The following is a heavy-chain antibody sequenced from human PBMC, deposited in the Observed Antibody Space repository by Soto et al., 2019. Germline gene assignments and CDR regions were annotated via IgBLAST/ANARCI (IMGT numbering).Heavy chain of an antibody. CDR1: GYSFTDYH. CDR3: ARGDSTDCSNGVCSFFYNHDMDV. D-gene: IGHD2-8*01. Sequence: ASVKVSCKASGYSFTDYHIHWVRQAPGQGLEWLGRINPKSGGTSTAQKFQGWVTMTTDTSISTASMELTRLTSDDTAIYYCARGDSTDCSNGVCSFFYNHDMDVWGQVTTVTVSS. CDR2: INPKSGGT. J-gene: IGHJ6*02. V-gene: IGHV1-2*04.